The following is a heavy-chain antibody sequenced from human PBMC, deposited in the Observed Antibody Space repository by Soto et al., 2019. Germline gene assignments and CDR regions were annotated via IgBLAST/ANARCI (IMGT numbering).Heavy chain of an antibody. J-gene: IGHJ6*02. D-gene: IGHD3-10*01. CDR1: GGSISSYY. Sequence: SETLSLTCTVSGGSISSYYWSWIRQPPGKGLEWIGYIYYSGSTNYNPSLKSRVTISVDTSKNQFSLKLSSVTAADTAVYYCARWGKNGSGSYYQYYYYGMDVWGQGTTVTVSS. CDR3: ARWGKNGSGSYYQYYYYGMDV. V-gene: IGHV4-59*01. CDR2: IYYSGST.